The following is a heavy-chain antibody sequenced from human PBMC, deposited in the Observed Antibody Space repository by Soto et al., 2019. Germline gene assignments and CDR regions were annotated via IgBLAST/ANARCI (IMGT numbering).Heavy chain of an antibody. Sequence: QVQLQQWGAGLLKPSETLSLTCAVYGGSFSGYYWSWIRQPPGKGLEWIGEINHSGSTNYNPSLKSLFTISVDTSKNQFSLKLSSVTAADTAVYYCAREGVAPEEDYWGQGTLVTVSS. D-gene: IGHD2-21*01. J-gene: IGHJ4*02. V-gene: IGHV4-34*01. CDR2: INHSGST. CDR1: GGSFSGYY. CDR3: AREGVAPEEDY.